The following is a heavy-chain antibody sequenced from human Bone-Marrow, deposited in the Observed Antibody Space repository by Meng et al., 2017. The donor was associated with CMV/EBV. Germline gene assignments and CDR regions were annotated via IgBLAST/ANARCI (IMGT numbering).Heavy chain of an antibody. CDR1: GFTFSSYS. J-gene: IGHJ6*02. CDR3: ARGDCSSTSCYGGEYYGMDV. CDR2: ISSSSSYI. V-gene: IGHV3-21*01. D-gene: IGHD2-2*01. Sequence: GGSLRLSCAASGFTFSSYSMNWVRQAPGKGPEWVSSISSSSSYIYYADSVKGRFTISRDNAKNSLYLQMNSLRAEDTAVYYCARGDCSSTSCYGGEYYGMDVWGQGTTVTVSS.